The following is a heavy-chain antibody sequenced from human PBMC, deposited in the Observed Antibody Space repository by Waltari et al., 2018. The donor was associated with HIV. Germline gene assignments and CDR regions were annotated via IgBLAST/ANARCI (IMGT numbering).Heavy chain of an antibody. CDR3: TTDTGYYGYFDY. J-gene: IGHJ4*02. V-gene: IGHV3-15*01. CDR1: GFTFSNAW. CDR2: IKSKTDGGTT. D-gene: IGHD3-9*01. Sequence: EVQLVESGGGLVKPGGSLRLSCAASGFTFSNAWISWVRQAPGKGLEWVGRIKSKTDGGTTDYAAPVKGRFTISRDDSKNTLYLQMNSLKTEDTAVYYCTTDTGYYGYFDYWGQGTLVTVSS.